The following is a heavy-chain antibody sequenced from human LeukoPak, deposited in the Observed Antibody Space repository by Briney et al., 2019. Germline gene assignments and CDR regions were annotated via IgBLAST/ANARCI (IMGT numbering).Heavy chain of an antibody. CDR2: ISSNGGKT. J-gene: IGHJ4*02. CDR3: ARGPRRFGTGLIDY. CDR1: GFTFSRDY. V-gene: IGHV3-64*01. Sequence: GGSLRLSCAASGFTFSRDYIHWVRQAPGKGLEYVSAISSNGGKTHYTNSVKGRFTISRDNSKNTVYLQMGSLRAEDMAVYYCARGPRRFGTGLIDYWGQGTLVTVSS. D-gene: IGHD3-3*01.